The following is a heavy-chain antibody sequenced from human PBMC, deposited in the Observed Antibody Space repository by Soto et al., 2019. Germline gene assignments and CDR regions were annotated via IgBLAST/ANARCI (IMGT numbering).Heavy chain of an antibody. D-gene: IGHD3-10*01. Sequence: GGSLKLSCAASGFTFSSYGMHWVRQAPGKGLEWVAVISYDGSNKYYADSVKGRFTISRDNSKNSLYLQMNNLRADDTAIYYCAKADTGWFAPWGRGTLVTVSS. CDR2: ISYDGSNK. CDR1: GFTFSSYG. J-gene: IGHJ5*02. V-gene: IGHV3-30*18. CDR3: AKADTGWFAP.